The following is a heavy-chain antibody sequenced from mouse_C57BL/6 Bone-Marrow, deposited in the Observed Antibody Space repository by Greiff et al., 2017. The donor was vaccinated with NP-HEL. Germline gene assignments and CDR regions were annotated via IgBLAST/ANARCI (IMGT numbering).Heavy chain of an antibody. Sequence: DVKLVESGGGLVKPGGSLKLSCAASGFTFSSYAMSWVRQTPKKRLEWVATISDGGSYTYYPDNVKGRFTISRDNAKNNLYLQMSHLKSEDTAMYYCASYYGNYVWFAYWGQGTLVTVSA. D-gene: IGHD2-1*01. CDR1: GFTFSSYA. CDR2: ISDGGSYT. CDR3: ASYYGNYVWFAY. V-gene: IGHV5-4*03. J-gene: IGHJ3*01.